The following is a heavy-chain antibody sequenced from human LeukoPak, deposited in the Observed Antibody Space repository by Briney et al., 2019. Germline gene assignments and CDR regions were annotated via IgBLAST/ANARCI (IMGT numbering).Heavy chain of an antibody. Sequence: GGSLRLSCAASGFTFSSYSMNWVRQAPGKGLEWVAFTPYDGANKYYADSVKGRFTISRDNSKNTLYLQMNSLRAEDTAVYYCARAGYSYDAFDIWGQGTMVTVSS. V-gene: IGHV3-30*02. CDR2: TPYDGANK. D-gene: IGHD6-13*01. CDR3: ARAGYSYDAFDI. CDR1: GFTFSSYS. J-gene: IGHJ3*02.